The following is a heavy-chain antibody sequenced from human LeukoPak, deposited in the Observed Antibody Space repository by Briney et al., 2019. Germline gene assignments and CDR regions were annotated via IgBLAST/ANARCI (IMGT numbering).Heavy chain of an antibody. J-gene: IGHJ4*02. V-gene: IGHV4-59*11. CDR2: IYYTGTT. CDR3: ARFSWGCSTASCYLTN. D-gene: IGHD2-2*01. Sequence: SETLSLTCTVGGGSLSGHYWGWIRQPPGKGLELVGHIYYTGTTFYNPSLNSRVTITLDTSRNQFSLRLTSGIAADTAVYYCARFSWGCSTASCYLTNWGQGALVTVSS. CDR1: GGSLSGHY.